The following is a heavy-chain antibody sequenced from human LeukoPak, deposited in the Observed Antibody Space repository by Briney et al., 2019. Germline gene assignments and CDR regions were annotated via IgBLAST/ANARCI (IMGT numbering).Heavy chain of an antibody. CDR1: GFIFSDYY. D-gene: IGHD1-1*01. Sequence: PGGSLRLSCAASGFIFSDYYMTWIRQAPGKGLEWVSYISSSGSTISYADSVKDRFTISRDNAKNSLYLQMNSLRAEDTAVYYCARTRYPNTFDIWGQGTMVTVSS. CDR3: ARTRYPNTFDI. V-gene: IGHV3-11*01. CDR2: ISSSGSTI. J-gene: IGHJ3*02.